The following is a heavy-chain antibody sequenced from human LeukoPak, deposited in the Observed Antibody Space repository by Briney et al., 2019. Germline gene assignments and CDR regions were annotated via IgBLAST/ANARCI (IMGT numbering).Heavy chain of an antibody. CDR1: GFTVSSNY. Sequence: GGSLRLSCAASGFTVSSNYMSWVRQAPGKGLEWVSVIYSGGSTYYADSVKGRFTISRDNSKNTLYLQMNSLRAEDTAVYYCARTRIGYCSGGSCYRYPFDYWGQGTLVTVSS. CDR3: ARTRIGYCSGGSCYRYPFDY. J-gene: IGHJ4*02. V-gene: IGHV3-53*01. D-gene: IGHD2-15*01. CDR2: IYSGGST.